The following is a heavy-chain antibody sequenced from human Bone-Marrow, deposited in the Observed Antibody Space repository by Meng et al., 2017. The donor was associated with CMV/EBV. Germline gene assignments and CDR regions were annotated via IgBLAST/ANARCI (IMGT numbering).Heavy chain of an antibody. CDR3: ARDSWKLEPRGSYYFDY. Sequence: GGSLRLSCAASGFTFSSYSMNWVRQAPGKGLEWVSSISSSSSYIYYADSVKGRFTISRDNAKNSLYLQMNSLRAEDTAVYYCARDSWKLEPRGSYYFDYRGQGTLVTVSS. CDR2: ISSSSSYI. V-gene: IGHV3-21*01. J-gene: IGHJ4*02. D-gene: IGHD1-1*01. CDR1: GFTFSSYS.